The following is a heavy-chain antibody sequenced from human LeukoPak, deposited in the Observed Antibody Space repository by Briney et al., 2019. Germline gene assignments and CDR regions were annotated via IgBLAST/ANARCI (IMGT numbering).Heavy chain of an antibody. D-gene: IGHD2-2*01. CDR2: IIPIFGTA. V-gene: IGHV1-69*05. Sequence: KISCKGSGYSFTSYWIGWVRQMPGKGLEWMGRIIPIFGTANYAQKFQGRVTITTDESTSTAYMELSSLRSEDTAVYYCAREGMPGGYFDYWGQGTLVTVSS. CDR3: AREGMPGGYFDY. CDR1: GYSFTSYW. J-gene: IGHJ4*02.